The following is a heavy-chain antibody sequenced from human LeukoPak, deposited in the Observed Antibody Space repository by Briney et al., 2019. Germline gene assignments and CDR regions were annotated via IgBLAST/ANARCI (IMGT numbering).Heavy chain of an antibody. Sequence: GGSLRLSCAASGFTFSSYAMSWVRQAPGKGLEWVAYLSHDSKNKQYADSVKGRFAISRDNSQNTLYLQMNSLGPEDTAVYYCAKVVGGLVPAHADYWGQGTRVTVSS. CDR2: LSHDSKNK. J-gene: IGHJ4*02. V-gene: IGHV3-30*09. CDR1: GFTFSSYA. D-gene: IGHD2-2*01. CDR3: AKVVGGLVPAHADY.